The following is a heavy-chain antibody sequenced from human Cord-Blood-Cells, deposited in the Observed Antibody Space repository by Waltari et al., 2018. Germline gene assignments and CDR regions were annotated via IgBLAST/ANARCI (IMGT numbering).Heavy chain of an antibody. J-gene: IGHJ6*02. Sequence: QVQLQQWGAGLLKPSETLSLTCAASGGTFSGYYWSWVRQPPGKGLGWIGEINISGSTDYAPSLKSRVTISVDTSKNQFSLKLSSVTAADTAVYYCARGRSGTVCFGESYGMDVWGQGTTVTVSS. D-gene: IGHD3-10*01. V-gene: IGHV4-34*01. CDR2: INISGST. CDR3: ARGRSGTVCFGESYGMDV. CDR1: GGTFSGYY.